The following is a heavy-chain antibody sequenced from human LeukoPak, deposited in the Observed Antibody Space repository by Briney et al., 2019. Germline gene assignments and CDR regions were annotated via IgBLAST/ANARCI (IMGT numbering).Heavy chain of an antibody. Sequence: GASVKVSCKASGYTFTGYYMHWVRQAPGQGLEWMGWINPNSGGTNYAQKFQGRVTMTRDTSISTAYMELSRLRSDDTAVYYCARQITGSYDAFDIWGQGTVVTVSS. CDR3: ARQITGSYDAFDI. D-gene: IGHD1-20*01. V-gene: IGHV1-2*02. J-gene: IGHJ3*02. CDR1: GYTFTGYY. CDR2: INPNSGGT.